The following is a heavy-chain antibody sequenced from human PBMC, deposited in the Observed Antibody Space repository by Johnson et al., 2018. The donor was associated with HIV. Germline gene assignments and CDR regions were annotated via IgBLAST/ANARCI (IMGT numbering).Heavy chain of an antibody. CDR3: TRSSTVLTPHDI. Sequence: VQLVESGGGLVKPGGSLRLSCAASGFAFSDYYMAWIRQAPGKGLEWVSVIYSGGSTYYADSVKGRFTISRDNSKNTLYLQMKSLRAEDMAVYYCTRSSTVLTPHDIWGQGTMVTVSS. CDR2: IYSGGST. J-gene: IGHJ3*02. D-gene: IGHD4-23*01. CDR1: GFAFSDYY. V-gene: IGHV3-66*02.